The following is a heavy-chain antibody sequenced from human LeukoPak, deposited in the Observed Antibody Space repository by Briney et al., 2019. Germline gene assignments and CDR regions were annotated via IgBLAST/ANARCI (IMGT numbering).Heavy chain of an antibody. CDR2: VYYSGST. J-gene: IGHJ4*02. V-gene: IGHV4-59*01. D-gene: IGHD5-18*01. CDR1: GGSLSNYY. Sequence: SETLSLTCTVSGGSLSNYYWTWIRQPPGKGLERIAYVYYSGSTNYNPSLKSRVSISVDTSKNQFSLKLSSVTAADTAVYYCAGGRVWLAFDSWGQGTLLTVSS. CDR3: AGGRVWLAFDS.